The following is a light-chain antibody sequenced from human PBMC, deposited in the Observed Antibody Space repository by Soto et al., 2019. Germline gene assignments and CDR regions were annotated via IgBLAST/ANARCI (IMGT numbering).Light chain of an antibody. Sequence: SYELTQPPSVSVAPGQTARITCGGTNIGSKSVHWYQQKPGQAPVLVVYDDSDRPSGIPERFSGSNSGNTATLTISRVEAGDEADYYCQVWDSSSDDWVFGGGTQLTVL. V-gene: IGLV3-21*02. CDR3: QVWDSSSDDWV. CDR2: DDS. J-gene: IGLJ3*02. CDR1: NIGSKS.